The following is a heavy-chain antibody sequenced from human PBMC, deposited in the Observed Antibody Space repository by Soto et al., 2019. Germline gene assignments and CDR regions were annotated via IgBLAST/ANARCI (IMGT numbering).Heavy chain of an antibody. Sequence: QLQLQESGPGLVKPSETLSLTCTVSGGSISSSSYYWGWIRQPPGKGLEWIGSIYYSGSTYYNPSIKSRVTISVDTSKNQFSLKLSSVTAADTAVYYCARHAEGVDYYDILTGYIYWGQGTLVTVSS. D-gene: IGHD3-9*01. CDR2: IYYSGST. CDR1: GGSISSSSYY. CDR3: ARHAEGVDYYDILTGYIY. J-gene: IGHJ4*02. V-gene: IGHV4-39*01.